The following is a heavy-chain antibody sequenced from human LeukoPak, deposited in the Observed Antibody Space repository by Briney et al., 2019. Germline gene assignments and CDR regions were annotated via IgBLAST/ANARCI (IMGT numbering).Heavy chain of an antibody. CDR3: ARVIRSPYYYDSRWVSGTQQDALDI. V-gene: IGHV3-30*04. D-gene: IGHD3-22*01. CDR1: GFTFSSYA. CDR2: ISYDGSNK. J-gene: IGHJ3*02. Sequence: GGSLRLSCAASGFTFSSYAMHWVRQAPGKGLEWVAVISYDGSNKYYADSVNGRFTISRDNSKNTLYLQMNSLRAEDTAVYYCARVIRSPYYYDSRWVSGTQQDALDIWGQGTMVTVFS.